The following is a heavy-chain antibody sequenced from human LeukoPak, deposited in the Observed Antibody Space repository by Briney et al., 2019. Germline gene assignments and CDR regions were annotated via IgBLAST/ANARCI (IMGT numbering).Heavy chain of an antibody. J-gene: IGHJ4*02. CDR2: IKQDGSEK. CDR1: GFTFSSYW. V-gene: IGHV3-7*03. D-gene: IGHD2-2*01. Sequence: PGGSLRLSCAAPGFTFSSYWMSWVRQAPGNGLEWVANIKQDGSEKYYVDSVKGRFTISRDNAKNSLYLQMNSLRAEDTAVYYCARDQRYCSSSSCPWEPFDYWGQGTLVTVSS. CDR3: ARDQRYCSSSSCPWEPFDY.